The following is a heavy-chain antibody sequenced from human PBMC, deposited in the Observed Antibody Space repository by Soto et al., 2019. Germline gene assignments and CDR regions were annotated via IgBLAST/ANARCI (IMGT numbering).Heavy chain of an antibody. Sequence: QVQLQESGPGLVKPSETLSLTCTVSSDSISGENWWSWVRQPPGMGLEWIGEIFHTGGTNYNPSLKSRVTMEVDKSKDQLSLKLISATATDTAVYYCARVFSSGSGWMYYFDFWGPGTLVSVSS. CDR1: SDSISGENW. CDR2: IFHTGGT. D-gene: IGHD6-25*01. J-gene: IGHJ4*02. CDR3: ARVFSSGSGWMYYFDF. V-gene: IGHV4-4*02.